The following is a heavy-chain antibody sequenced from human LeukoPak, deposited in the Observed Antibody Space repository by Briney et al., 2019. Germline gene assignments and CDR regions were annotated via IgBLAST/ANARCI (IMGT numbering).Heavy chain of an antibody. CDR3: ARSYGAFSGPVAY. J-gene: IGHJ4*02. V-gene: IGHV3-7*01. D-gene: IGHD4-17*01. CDR1: GFTVSSIH. Sequence: GGSLRLSCAASGFTVSSIHMVWVRQAPGKGLEWVANINQDGSEKHYVDSVKGRFTISRDNAKNSLYLQMNSLRAEDTAVYYCARSYGAFSGPVAYWGQGTLVTLSS. CDR2: INQDGSEK.